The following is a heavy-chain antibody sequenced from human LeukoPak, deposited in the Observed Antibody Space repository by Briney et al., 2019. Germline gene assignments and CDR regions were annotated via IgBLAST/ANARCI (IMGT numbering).Heavy chain of an antibody. CDR2: IFHTGKT. Sequence: WETLSLTAAVSCSSISTGNYWWRWARQPPRKGLAAIGIIFHTGKTPDNPSIRGRVSMSVDTSKNQFSLRLSAETAADTAVYYCARQMGVGVWALDYWGQGALVTVSS. CDR3: ARQMGVGVWALDY. V-gene: IGHV4-39*01. CDR1: CSSISTGNYW. D-gene: IGHD3-16*01. J-gene: IGHJ4*02.